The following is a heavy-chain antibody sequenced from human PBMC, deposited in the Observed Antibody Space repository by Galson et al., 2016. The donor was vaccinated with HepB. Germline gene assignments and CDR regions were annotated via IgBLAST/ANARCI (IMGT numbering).Heavy chain of an antibody. V-gene: IGHV3-23*01. Sequence: SLRLSCAASGFTFSSYAMSWVRQAPGKGLEWVSVISGSGASTYYADSVKGRFTISRDNSKNTLYLQGNSLRVEDTAIYYCARGRTTSCNSAFDIWGQGTMVTVSS. CDR1: GFTFSSYA. CDR2: ISGSGAST. D-gene: IGHD2-2*02. CDR3: ARGRTTSCNSAFDI. J-gene: IGHJ3*02.